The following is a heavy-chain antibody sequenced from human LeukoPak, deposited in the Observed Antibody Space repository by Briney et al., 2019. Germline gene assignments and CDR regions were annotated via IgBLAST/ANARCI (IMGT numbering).Heavy chain of an antibody. CDR1: GGSFSGYY. J-gene: IGHJ5*02. V-gene: IGHV4-34*01. D-gene: IGHD3-9*01. CDR2: INHSGST. Sequence: SETLSLTCAVYGGSFSGYYWSWIRQPPGKGMEWIGEINHSGSTNYNPSLKSRVTISVDTSKIQFSLKLSSVTAADTAVYYCAREGGYDILTGYYNWFDPWGQGTLVTVSS. CDR3: AREGGYDILTGYYNWFDP.